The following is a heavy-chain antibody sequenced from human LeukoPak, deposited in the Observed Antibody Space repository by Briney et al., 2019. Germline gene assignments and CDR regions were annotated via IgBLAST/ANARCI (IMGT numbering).Heavy chain of an antibody. CDR2: VIRSSSTI. Sequence: HSGGSLRLSCAASGFTFSNYSMNWVRQAPGKGLEWVSYVIRSSSTIYYADSVKGRFTISRDNAKNSLYLQMNSLRAEDTAVYYCARAKRNGFDIWGQGTMVTVSS. CDR1: GFTFSNYS. V-gene: IGHV3-48*01. J-gene: IGHJ3*02. CDR3: ARAKRNGFDI.